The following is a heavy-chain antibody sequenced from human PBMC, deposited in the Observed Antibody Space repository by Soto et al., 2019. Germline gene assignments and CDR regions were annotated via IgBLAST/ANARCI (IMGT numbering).Heavy chain of an antibody. Sequence: PVGSLRLSCAASGFTFSSYGMHWVRQAPGKGLEWVAVIWYDGSNKYYADSVKGRFTISRDNSKNTLYLQMNSLRAEDTAVYYCARSGGKEGWFDPWGQGTLVTVSS. J-gene: IGHJ5*02. CDR1: GFTFSSYG. V-gene: IGHV3-33*01. D-gene: IGHD2-15*01. CDR3: ARSGGKEGWFDP. CDR2: IWYDGSNK.